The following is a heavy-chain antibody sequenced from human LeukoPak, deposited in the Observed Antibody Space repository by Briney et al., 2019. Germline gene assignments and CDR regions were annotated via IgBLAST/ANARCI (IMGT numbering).Heavy chain of an antibody. CDR1: GGSISSGGYY. CDR3: ARGTRGYSYGKYYFDY. CDR2: IYYSGST. J-gene: IGHJ4*02. D-gene: IGHD5-18*01. V-gene: IGHV4-31*03. Sequence: SQTLSLTCTVSGGSISSGGYYWSWIRQHPGKGLKWIGYIYYSGSTYYNPSLKSRVTISVDTSKNQFSLKLSSVTAADTAVYYCARGTRGYSYGKYYFDYWGQGTLVTVSS.